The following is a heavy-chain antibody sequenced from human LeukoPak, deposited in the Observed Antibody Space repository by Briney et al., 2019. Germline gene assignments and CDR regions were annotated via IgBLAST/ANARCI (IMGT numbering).Heavy chain of an antibody. D-gene: IGHD3-10*01. J-gene: IGHJ4*02. V-gene: IGHV3-30*18. CDR3: AKPYYYGSRSYMDY. CDR2: ISYDGSNT. Sequence: PGRSLRLSCAASGFTFSSYGMHWVRQAPGKGLEWVAVISYDGSNTYYADSVKGRFTISRDNSKNMLYLQMNSLRAEDTAAYYCAKPYYYGSRSYMDYWGQGTLVTVSS. CDR1: GFTFSSYG.